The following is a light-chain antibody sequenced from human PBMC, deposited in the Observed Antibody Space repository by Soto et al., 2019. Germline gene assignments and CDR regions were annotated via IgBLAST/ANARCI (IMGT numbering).Light chain of an antibody. CDR3: SSYTSSSTYV. CDR1: SSDVGGYNY. Sequence: QSALTQPASVSGSPGQSIAISCTGTSSDVGGYNYVSWYQHHPGKAPTVMIYDVSNRPSGVSDRFSGPKSGNTASLTISGLQADDEADYYCSSYTSSSTYVFGTGTKLTVL. V-gene: IGLV2-14*03. J-gene: IGLJ1*01. CDR2: DVS.